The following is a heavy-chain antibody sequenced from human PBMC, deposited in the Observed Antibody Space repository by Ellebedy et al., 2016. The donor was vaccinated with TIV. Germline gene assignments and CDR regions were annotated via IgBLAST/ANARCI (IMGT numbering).Heavy chain of an antibody. Sequence: PGGSLRLSCAASGFTSSSYSMSWVRQAPGKGMEWVAYISSSSGSIYYADSVKGRFTISRDNAKNSLYLQMNSLRDEDTAVYYCARDMWGPSRRYYFDYWGQGTLVTVSS. CDR1: GFTSSSYS. D-gene: IGHD1-26*01. CDR3: ARDMWGPSRRYYFDY. CDR2: ISSSSGSI. V-gene: IGHV3-48*02. J-gene: IGHJ4*02.